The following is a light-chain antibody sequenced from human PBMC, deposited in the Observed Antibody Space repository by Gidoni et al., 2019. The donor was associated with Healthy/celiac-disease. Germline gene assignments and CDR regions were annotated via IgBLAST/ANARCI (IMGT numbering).Light chain of an antibody. J-gene: IGKJ2*01. CDR2: DAS. V-gene: IGKV3-11*01. CDR3: QQRSNWPPYT. CDR1: ESVSSY. Sequence: DIVWRQSPAPLSLSPGERDTPSCSASESVSSYLAWYQQKPGEAPRLLLYDASNRAHGIPARFSGSGSGTDFTLPISSLEPQDFTVYYCQQRSNWPPYTFGQXTKLEIK.